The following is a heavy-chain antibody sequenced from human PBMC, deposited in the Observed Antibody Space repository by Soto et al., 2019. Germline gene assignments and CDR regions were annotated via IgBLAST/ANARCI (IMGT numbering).Heavy chain of an antibody. CDR2: IRNKADGGTT. V-gene: IGHV3-15*01. CDR3: TSMNDLDAFDI. CDR1: GFTFSIAW. Sequence: EVQLVESGGGLVKPGGSLRLSCATSGFTFSIAWMSWVRQAPGKGLEWVGRIRNKADGGTTDTAAPVKGRFTVSRDDAKTSLFLQMNSLKTEHTAMYYCTSMNDLDAFDIWGHGTMVTVSS. D-gene: IGHD1-1*01. J-gene: IGHJ3*02.